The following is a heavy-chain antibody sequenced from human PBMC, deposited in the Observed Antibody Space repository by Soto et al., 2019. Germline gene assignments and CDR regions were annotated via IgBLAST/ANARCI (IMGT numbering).Heavy chain of an antibody. Sequence: GGSLRLSCAASGFTFSSYGMHWVRQAPGKGLEWVAVISYDGSNKYYADSVKGRFTISRDNSKNTLYLQMNSLRAEDTAVYYCAKDFRFGELSQPSFDYWGQGTLVTVSS. J-gene: IGHJ4*02. CDR1: GFTFSSYG. CDR2: ISYDGSNK. CDR3: AKDFRFGELSQPSFDY. D-gene: IGHD3-10*01. V-gene: IGHV3-30*18.